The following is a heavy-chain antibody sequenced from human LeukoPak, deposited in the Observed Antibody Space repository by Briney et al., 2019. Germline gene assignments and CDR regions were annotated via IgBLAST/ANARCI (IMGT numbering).Heavy chain of an antibody. D-gene: IGHD3-16*01. Sequence: GGSLRLSCAASGFNFNIYSMNWVRQAPGKGLEWVAVISYDGSNKYYADSVKGRFTISRDNSKNTLYLQMNSLRAEDTAVYYCARGRLGEDLWGQGTMVTVSS. CDR1: GFNFNIYS. CDR3: ARGRLGEDL. V-gene: IGHV3-30*14. J-gene: IGHJ3*01. CDR2: ISYDGSNK.